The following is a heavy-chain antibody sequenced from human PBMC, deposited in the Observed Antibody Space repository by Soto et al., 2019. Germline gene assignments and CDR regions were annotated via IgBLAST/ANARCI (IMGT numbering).Heavy chain of an antibody. V-gene: IGHV4-39*01. D-gene: IGHD3-10*01. CDR3: ARTMEFNYYYYYGMDV. CDR1: GGSTNNYY. CDR2: IYYSGST. Sequence: PSETLSLTCAVSGGSTNNYYWGWIRQPPGKGLEWIGSIYYSGSTYYNPSLKSRVTISVDTSKNQFSLKLSSVTAADTAVYYCARTMEFNYYYYYGMDVWGQGTTVTVSS. J-gene: IGHJ6*02.